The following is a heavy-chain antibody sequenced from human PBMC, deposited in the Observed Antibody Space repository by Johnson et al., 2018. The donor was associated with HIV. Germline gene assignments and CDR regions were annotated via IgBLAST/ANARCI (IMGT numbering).Heavy chain of an antibody. D-gene: IGHD7-27*01. V-gene: IGHV3-30*02. CDR2: IRADGSNK. Sequence: QVQLVESGGGVVQPGGSLRLSCVSSGFAFSSYGMHWVRQAPGKGLAWVAFIRADGSNKYYADSVKGRFTISRDNSKNSLYLQMDSLRAEDTAFYYSARDPSTQDSRLTGDFGAFDIWGQGTMVIVSS. J-gene: IGHJ3*02. CDR1: GFAFSSYG. CDR3: ARDPSTQDSRLTGDFGAFDI.